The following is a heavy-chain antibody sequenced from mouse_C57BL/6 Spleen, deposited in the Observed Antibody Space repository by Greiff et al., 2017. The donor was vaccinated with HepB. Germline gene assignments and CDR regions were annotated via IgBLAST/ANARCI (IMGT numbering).Heavy chain of an antibody. D-gene: IGHD1-1*01. Sequence: EVQLVESGGGLVKPGGSLKLSCAASGFTFSSYAMSWVRQTPEKRLEWVATISDGGSYTYYPDNVKGRFTISRDNAKNNLYLQMSHLKSEDTAMYYCARDSYGSSYDWYFDVWGTGTTVTVSS. V-gene: IGHV5-4*01. J-gene: IGHJ1*03. CDR1: GFTFSSYA. CDR3: ARDSYGSSYDWYFDV. CDR2: ISDGGSYT.